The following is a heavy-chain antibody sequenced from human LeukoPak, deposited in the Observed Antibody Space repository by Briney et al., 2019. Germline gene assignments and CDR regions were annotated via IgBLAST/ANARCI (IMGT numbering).Heavy chain of an antibody. CDR2: IYGGGST. V-gene: IGHV3-53*01. J-gene: IGHJ3*01. D-gene: IGHD3-10*01. CDR1: GFSVSSKH. Sequence: GGSLRLSCTASGFSVSSKHENCVRHATGKALEWVSAIYGGGSTDYADSVRGRFTISRDSSKNTLYLQMNSLRDEDTAVYYCARGSYGSGNYYIGDAFDLWGQGTMVTVSS. CDR3: ARGSYGSGNYYIGDAFDL.